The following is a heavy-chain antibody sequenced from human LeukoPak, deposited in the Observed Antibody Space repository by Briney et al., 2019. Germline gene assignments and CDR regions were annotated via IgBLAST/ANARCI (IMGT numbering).Heavy chain of an antibody. CDR1: GGSISSSSYY. CDR2: IYYSGST. D-gene: IGHD3-22*01. Sequence: SETLSLTCTVSGGSISSSSYYWGWIRQPPGKGLEWIGSIYYSGSTYYNPSLKSRVTISVDTSKNQFSLKLSSVTAADTAVYYCARDADRRDDSSGYPNWFDPWGQGTLVTVSS. V-gene: IGHV4-39*07. J-gene: IGHJ5*02. CDR3: ARDADRRDDSSGYPNWFDP.